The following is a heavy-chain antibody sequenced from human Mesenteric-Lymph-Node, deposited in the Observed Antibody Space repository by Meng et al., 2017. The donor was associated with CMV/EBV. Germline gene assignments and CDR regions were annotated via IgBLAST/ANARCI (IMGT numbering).Heavy chain of an antibody. D-gene: IGHD6-19*01. CDR1: GGSISSSIHY. V-gene: IGHV4-39*07. CDR3: ASRSSGWYPPYNWFDP. Sequence: SETLSLTCTVSGGSISSSIHYWGWIRQPPGKGLEWIGSIYYSGSTYYNPSLKSRVTISVDASKNQFSLKLSSVTAADTAVYYCASRSSGWYPPYNWFDPWGQGTLVTVSS. J-gene: IGHJ5*02. CDR2: IYYSGST.